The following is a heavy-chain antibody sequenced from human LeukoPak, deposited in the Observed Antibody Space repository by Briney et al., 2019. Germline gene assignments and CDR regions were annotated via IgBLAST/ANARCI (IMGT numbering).Heavy chain of an antibody. CDR1: GGSISSGSYY. CDR3: AANGPLSHDAFDI. Sequence: PSETLSLTCTVSGGSISSGSYYWSWIRQPAGKGLEWIGRIYTSGSTNYNPSLKSRVTISVDTSKNQFSLKLSSVTAADTAVYYCAANGPLSHDAFDIWGQGTMVTVSS. D-gene: IGHD2-8*01. J-gene: IGHJ3*02. V-gene: IGHV4-61*02. CDR2: IYTSGST.